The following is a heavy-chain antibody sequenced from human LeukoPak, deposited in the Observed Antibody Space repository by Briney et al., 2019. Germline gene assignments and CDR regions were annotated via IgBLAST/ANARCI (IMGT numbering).Heavy chain of an antibody. CDR2: IKEDGSEK. J-gene: IGHJ4*02. CDR1: GFTFSRSW. CDR3: ATAGGAV. Sequence: PGGSLRLSCAASGFTFSRSWMSWVRQAPGKGLECVANIKEDGSEKYYVDSVRGRLTVSRDNAKNSLYLQMNSLRAEDTAVYYCATAGGAVWGQGTLVTVSS. V-gene: IGHV3-7*01. D-gene: IGHD3-10*01.